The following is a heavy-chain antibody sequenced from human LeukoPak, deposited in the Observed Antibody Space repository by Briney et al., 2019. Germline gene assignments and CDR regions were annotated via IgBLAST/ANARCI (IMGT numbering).Heavy chain of an antibody. J-gene: IGHJ4*02. V-gene: IGHV4-59*08. CDR1: GGSISNYY. D-gene: IGHD3-3*01. CDR2: IYYTGTT. CDR3: ARQGYWSGYFVFYY. Sequence: PSETLSLTCTVSGGSISNYYWSWIRQPPGKGLEYIGFIYYTGTTNYNPSLKSRVTISVDTSKNQFSLKLSSVTAADTAVYYCARQGYWSGYFVFYYWGQGALVTVSS.